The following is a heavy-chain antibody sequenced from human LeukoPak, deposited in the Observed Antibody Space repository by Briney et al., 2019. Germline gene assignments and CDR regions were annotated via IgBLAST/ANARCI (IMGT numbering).Heavy chain of an antibody. CDR3: ARVVYGSGGGYFDY. D-gene: IGHD3-10*01. Sequence: PSQTLSLTCTVSGGSISSGAYYWSWIRQPPGKGLEWIGYIYYSGNTYYNPSLKSRVTISLDMSKNQFSLKPPSVTAADTAVYSCARVVYGSGGGYFDYWGQGTLVTVSS. J-gene: IGHJ4*02. V-gene: IGHV4-30-4*01. CDR2: IYYSGNT. CDR1: GGSISSGAYY.